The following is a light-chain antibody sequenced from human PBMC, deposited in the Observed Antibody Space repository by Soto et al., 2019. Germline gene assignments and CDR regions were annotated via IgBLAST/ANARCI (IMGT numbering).Light chain of an antibody. CDR1: NSDVGGYNF. CDR3: SSYAGSNNRYV. J-gene: IGLJ1*01. V-gene: IGLV2-8*01. Sequence: QSALTQPPSASGSPGQSVTISCTGTNSDVGGYNFVSWYQQHPGKAPKLIIYEVTKRPSGVPDRFSGSKSGKTASLTVSGLQAEDEADYYCSSYAGSNNRYVFGTGTKVTV. CDR2: EVT.